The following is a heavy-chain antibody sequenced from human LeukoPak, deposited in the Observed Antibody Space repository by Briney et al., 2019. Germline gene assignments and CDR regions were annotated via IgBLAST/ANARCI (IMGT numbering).Heavy chain of an antibody. CDR1: GYTFTSYY. CDR3: ARGGTYYYDSSGLIYFDY. D-gene: IGHD3-22*01. CDR2: INPSGGST. J-gene: IGHJ4*02. Sequence: ASVKVSCKASGYTFTSYYMHWVRQAPGQGLEWMGIINPSGGSTSYAQKFQDRVTMTRDTSTGTVYMELSSLTSEDTAVFYCARGGTYYYDSSGLIYFDYWGQGTLVTVSS. V-gene: IGHV1-46*01.